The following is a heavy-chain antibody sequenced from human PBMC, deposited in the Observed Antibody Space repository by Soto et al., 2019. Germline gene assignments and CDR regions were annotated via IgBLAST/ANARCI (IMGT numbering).Heavy chain of an antibody. CDR2: ISGSGGST. V-gene: IGHV3-23*01. CDR1: GFTFSSYA. CDR3: AKGRSYMDIVTVPADRYSPDY. Sequence: EVQLLESGGGLVQPGGSLRLSCAASGFTFSSYAMSWVRQAPGKGLEWVSAISGSGGSTFYADSMKGRFPISRDNSKNTLYLQMHSLRAEYTAVYYCAKGRSYMDIVTVPADRYSPDYWGQGTRVTVSS. D-gene: IGHD2-2*03. J-gene: IGHJ4*02.